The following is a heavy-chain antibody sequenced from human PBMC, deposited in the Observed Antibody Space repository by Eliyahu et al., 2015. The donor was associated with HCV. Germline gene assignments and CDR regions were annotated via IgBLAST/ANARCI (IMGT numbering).Heavy chain of an antibody. J-gene: IGHJ4*02. CDR3: ARDFWTSNYSSDGDDFDH. CDR2: INPXGRII. CDR1: GFTFSNSW. V-gene: IGHV3-74*01. Sequence: EVQLVESGGGLVQPGGSLRLSCAASGFTFSNSWMHWVRQAPGKGLVWVARINPXGRIISYGDSVKGRFTISRDDVKNTLYLQMSSLRTEDTAVYYCARDFWTSNYSSDGDDFDHWGQGTLVTVSS. D-gene: IGHD4-11*01.